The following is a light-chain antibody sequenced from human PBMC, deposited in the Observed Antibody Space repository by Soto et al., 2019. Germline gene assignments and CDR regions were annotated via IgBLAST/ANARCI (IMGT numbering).Light chain of an antibody. J-gene: IGKJ4*01. CDR2: GAS. V-gene: IGKV3-15*01. CDR3: QQYNNWPVT. Sequence: EIVMTQSPASLSVSPGERATLSCRASQSVTSNLAWYQHKPGQAPRLLIYGASTGATGIPARFSGSGSGTEFTLTINSLQSEDFAIYYCQQYNNWPVTFGGGTKV. CDR1: QSVTSN.